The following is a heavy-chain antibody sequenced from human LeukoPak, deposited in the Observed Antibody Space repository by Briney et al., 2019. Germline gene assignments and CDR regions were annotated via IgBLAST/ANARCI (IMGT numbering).Heavy chain of an antibody. D-gene: IGHD2-2*01. CDR3: LRYCSSISCSS. Sequence: GASVKVSCKASGYTFTGYYIHWVRQAPGQGLEWMGWINPKNGDTNYAQKFQGRVTMTRGTSISTAYAEVRRLESDDTAVYYCLRYCSSISCSSWGQGTLVTVSS. CDR1: GYTFTGYY. V-gene: IGHV1-2*02. CDR2: INPKNGDT. J-gene: IGHJ4*02.